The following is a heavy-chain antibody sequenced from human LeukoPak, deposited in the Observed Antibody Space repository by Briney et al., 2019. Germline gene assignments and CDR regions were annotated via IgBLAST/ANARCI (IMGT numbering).Heavy chain of an antibody. J-gene: IGHJ1*01. D-gene: IGHD3-22*01. CDR2: INHSGST. CDR3: ARHRRYYDSSGYYKMGEYFQH. CDR1: GGSFSGYY. Sequence: SETLSLTCAVYGGSFSGYYWSWIRQPPGKGLEWIGEINHSGSTNYNPSLKSRVTISVDTSKNQFSLKLSSVTAADTAVYYCARHRRYYDSSGYYKMGEYFQHWGQGTLVTVSS. V-gene: IGHV4-34*01.